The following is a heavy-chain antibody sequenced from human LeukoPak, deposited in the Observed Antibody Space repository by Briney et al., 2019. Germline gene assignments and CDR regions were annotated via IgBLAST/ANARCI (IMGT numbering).Heavy chain of an antibody. V-gene: IGHV1-8*01. CDR2: MNPNSGNT. J-gene: IGHJ6*03. Sequence: GASVKVSCKASGYTFTSYDTNWVRQATGQGLEWMGWMNPNSGNTGYAQKFQGRVTRTRNTSIGTAYMELSSLRSEDTAVYYCARPELERRREGYYYYMDVWGKGTTVTVSS. CDR3: ARPELERRREGYYYYMDV. D-gene: IGHD1-1*01. CDR1: GYTFTSYD.